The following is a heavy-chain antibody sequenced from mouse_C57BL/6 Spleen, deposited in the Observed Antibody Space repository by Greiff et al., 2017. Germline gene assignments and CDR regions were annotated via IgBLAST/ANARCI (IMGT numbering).Heavy chain of an antibody. V-gene: IGHV1-19*01. D-gene: IGHD1-1*01. CDR1: GYTFTDYY. J-gene: IGHJ2*01. CDR3: ASDYGSSDDY. Sequence: EVQLQQSGPVLVKPGASVKMSCKASGYTFTDYYMNWVKQSHGKSLEWIGVINPYNGGTSYNQKFKGKATLTVDKSSSTAYMELNSLTSEDSAVYYCASDYGSSDDYWGQGTTLTVSS. CDR2: INPYNGGT.